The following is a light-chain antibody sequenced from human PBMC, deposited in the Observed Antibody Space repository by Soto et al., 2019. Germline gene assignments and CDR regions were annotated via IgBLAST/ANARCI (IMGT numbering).Light chain of an antibody. J-gene: IGLJ3*02. V-gene: IGLV2-14*01. CDR2: EVT. Sequence: QSALTQPASVSGSPGQSITISCTGTSSDIGAYNYVSWYQQHPGKAPKLLIYEVTNRPSGVSDRFSGSKSGNTASLTISGLQAEDEADYYCLSHTGSRTLFGGGTKLTVL. CDR1: SSDIGAYNY. CDR3: LSHTGSRTL.